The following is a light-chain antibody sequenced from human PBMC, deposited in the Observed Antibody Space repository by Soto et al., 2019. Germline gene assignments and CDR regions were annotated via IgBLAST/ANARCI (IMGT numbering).Light chain of an antibody. J-gene: IGKJ4*01. CDR1: QAICVY. V-gene: IGKV1-27*01. CDR2: AAS. CDR3: QKYNSAPLT. Sequence: DIQVTQSPSSLSASLGDRVTITCRANQAICVYLAWLQQQPGKVPKLLIYAASALQSGVPSRFSGSGSGTDFTLTISSLQPEDIATYYCQKYNSAPLTFGGGTKVDIK.